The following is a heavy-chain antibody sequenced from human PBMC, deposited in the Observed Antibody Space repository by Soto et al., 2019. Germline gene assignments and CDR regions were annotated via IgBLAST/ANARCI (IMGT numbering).Heavy chain of an antibody. V-gene: IGHV4-59*01. CDR1: GGSISSYY. Sequence: SETLSLTCTVSGGSISSYYWSWIRQPPGKGLEWIGYIYYSGSTNYNPSLKSRVTISVDTSKNQFSLKLSSVTAADTAVYYCARGGGGRYSYGQYYCYGMDVWGQGTTVTVSS. CDR3: ARGGGGRYSYGQYYCYGMDV. CDR2: IYYSGST. J-gene: IGHJ6*02. D-gene: IGHD5-18*01.